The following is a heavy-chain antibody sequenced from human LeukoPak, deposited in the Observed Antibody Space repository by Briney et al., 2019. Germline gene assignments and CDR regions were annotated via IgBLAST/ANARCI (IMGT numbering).Heavy chain of an antibody. CDR1: GFTFSGYS. CDR2: ISSSSSYI. J-gene: IGHJ4*02. Sequence: GSLRLSCAASGFTFSGYSMNWVRQAPGKGLEWVSSISSSSSYIYYADSVKGRFTISRDNAKNSLYLQMNSLRAEDTAVYYCARDYCSGGSCYLYGYWGQGTLVTVSS. V-gene: IGHV3-21*01. D-gene: IGHD2-15*01. CDR3: ARDYCSGGSCYLYGY.